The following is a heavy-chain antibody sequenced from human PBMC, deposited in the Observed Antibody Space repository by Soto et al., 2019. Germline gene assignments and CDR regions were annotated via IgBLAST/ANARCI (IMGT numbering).Heavy chain of an antibody. CDR2: IYPGDSDT. CDR3: ARSPRSSPYFDY. Sequence: ESLKISCKGSGYSFTSYWIDWVRQMPGKGLEWMGIIYPGDSDTRYSPSFHGKVTISADRSIGTAYLQWSSLEASDSAFYFCARSPRSSPYFDYWGQGALVTVSS. D-gene: IGHD6-13*01. CDR1: GYSFTSYW. V-gene: IGHV5-51*01. J-gene: IGHJ4*02.